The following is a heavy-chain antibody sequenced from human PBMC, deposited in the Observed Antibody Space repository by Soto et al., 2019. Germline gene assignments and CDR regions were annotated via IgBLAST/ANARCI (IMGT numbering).Heavy chain of an antibody. CDR1: GGTFSTSA. CDR2: IMPVFPTP. Sequence: QVQLVQSGAEVKKPGSSVKVSCKASGGTFSTSAISWVRQAPGQGLEWVGGIMPVFPTPDYAQNFPGRVTTTAGASTSTAYLQLTSLGADDTAVYYCARDKDRLQLGGNYYYVLDVWGQGTAITVSS. V-gene: IGHV1-69*12. J-gene: IGHJ6*02. CDR3: ARDKDRLQLGGNYYYVLDV. D-gene: IGHD1-1*01.